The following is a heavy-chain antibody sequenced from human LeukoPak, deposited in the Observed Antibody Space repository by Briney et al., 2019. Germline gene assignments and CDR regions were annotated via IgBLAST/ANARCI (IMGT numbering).Heavy chain of an antibody. J-gene: IGHJ4*02. CDR1: GGSISSSSYY. D-gene: IGHD3-10*01. V-gene: IGHV4-39*01. CDR2: IYYSGST. Sequence: SETLSLTCTVSGGSISSSSYYWGWIRQPPGKGLEWIGSIYYSGSTYYNPSLKSRVTISVDTSKNRFSLKLSSVTAADTAVYYCASRFYGSGSIDYWGQGTLVTVSS. CDR3: ASRFYGSGSIDY.